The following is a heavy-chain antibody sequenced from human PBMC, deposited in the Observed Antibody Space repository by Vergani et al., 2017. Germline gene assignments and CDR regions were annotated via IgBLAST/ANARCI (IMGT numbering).Heavy chain of an antibody. Sequence: QVQLQQWGAGLLKPSETLSLTCAVYGGSFSGYYWSWIRQPPGKGLEWIGEINHSGSTNYNPSLKSRVTISVDTSKNQFSLKLSSVTAADTAVNYCASGGMTMVRHLRFDPWGQGTLVTVSS. CDR1: GGSFSGYY. CDR3: ASGGMTMVRHLRFDP. CDR2: INHSGST. V-gene: IGHV4-34*01. J-gene: IGHJ5*02. D-gene: IGHD3-10*01.